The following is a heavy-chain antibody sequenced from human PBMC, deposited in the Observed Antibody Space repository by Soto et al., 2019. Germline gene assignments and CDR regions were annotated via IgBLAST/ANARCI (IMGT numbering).Heavy chain of an antibody. CDR3: SRTAVPTGTIDP. Sequence: GASVKVSCKASGYTFTSYYMHWGRQAPGQGLEWMGIINPSGGSTSYAQKFQGRVTMTRDTSTSTVYMELSSLRSEDTAVYYCSRTAVPTGTIDPWGPGTLVTVSS. J-gene: IGHJ5*02. CDR1: GYTFTSYY. CDR2: INPSGGST. V-gene: IGHV1-46*01. D-gene: IGHD4-4*01.